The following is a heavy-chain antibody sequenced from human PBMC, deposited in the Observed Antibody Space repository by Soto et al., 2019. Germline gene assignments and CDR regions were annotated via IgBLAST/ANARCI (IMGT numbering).Heavy chain of an antibody. V-gene: IGHV4-31*03. J-gene: IGHJ5*02. CDR3: ARGLERLVTPLNWFDP. CDR2: IYYSGST. CDR1: GGSISSGGYY. Sequence: QVQLQESGPGLVKPSQTLSLTCTVYGGSISSGGYYWSWIRQHPGKGLAWIGYIYYSGSTYYNPPIKSRVTISVDTSKNQFALKLSSVTAADTAVYYCARGLERLVTPLNWFDPWGQGTLVTVSS. D-gene: IGHD1-1*01.